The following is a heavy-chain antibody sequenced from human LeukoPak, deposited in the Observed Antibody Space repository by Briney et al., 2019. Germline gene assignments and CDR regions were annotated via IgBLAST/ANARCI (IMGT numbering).Heavy chain of an antibody. CDR1: GFTFSSYW. D-gene: IGHD3-10*01. CDR3: ARVARGGYYYYYMDV. V-gene: IGHV3-74*01. Sequence: GGSLRLSCGASGFTFSSYWMHWVRQAPGKGLVWVSRINNDGSSTSYADSVQGRFTISRDNAKNTLYLQMNSLRAEDTALYYCARVARGGYYYYYMDVWGKGTTVTVSS. CDR2: INNDGSST. J-gene: IGHJ6*03.